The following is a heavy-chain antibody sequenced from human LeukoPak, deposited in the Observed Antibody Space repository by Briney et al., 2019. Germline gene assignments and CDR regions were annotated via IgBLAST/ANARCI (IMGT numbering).Heavy chain of an antibody. CDR1: GYTFTSYG. Sequence: ASVKVSCKASGYTFTSYGISWVRQAPGQGLEWMGWISAYNGNTNYAQKLQGRVTMTTDTSTSTAYMELRSLRSDDTAVYYCARDEDDSSGYWYYYYGMDVWGQGTTVTVSS. CDR2: ISAYNGNT. CDR3: ARDEDDSSGYWYYYYGMDV. V-gene: IGHV1-18*01. J-gene: IGHJ6*02. D-gene: IGHD3-22*01.